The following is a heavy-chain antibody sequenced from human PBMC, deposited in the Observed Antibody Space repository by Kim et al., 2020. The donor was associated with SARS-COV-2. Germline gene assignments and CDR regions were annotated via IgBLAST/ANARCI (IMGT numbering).Heavy chain of an antibody. V-gene: IGHV3-30*18. CDR2: ISYDGSNK. J-gene: IGHJ4*02. CDR1: GFTFSSYG. CDR3: AKGLHAAAGTVIDY. Sequence: GGSLRLSCAASGFTFSSYGIHWVRQAPGKGLEWVAVISYDGSNKYYADSVKGRFTISRDNSKNTLYLQMNSLRAEDTAVYYCAKGLHAAAGTVIDYWGQGTLVTVSS. D-gene: IGHD6-13*01.